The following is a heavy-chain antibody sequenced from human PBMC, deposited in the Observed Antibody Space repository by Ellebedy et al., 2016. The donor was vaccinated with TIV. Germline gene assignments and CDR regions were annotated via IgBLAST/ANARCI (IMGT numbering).Heavy chain of an antibody. CDR2: ISGDNGIR. J-gene: IGHJ1*01. V-gene: IGHV1-18*04. CDR3: ARDSHYYVQYFHH. CDR1: GYTFSDYG. D-gene: IGHD3-10*02. Sequence: ASVKVSCKASGYTFSDYGISWVRQAPGHGPEWLGWISGDNGIRHYAQKVQGRVALTTDTSTSTAYMELSSLRSEDTAVYYCARDSHYYVQYFHHWGQGTLVTVSS.